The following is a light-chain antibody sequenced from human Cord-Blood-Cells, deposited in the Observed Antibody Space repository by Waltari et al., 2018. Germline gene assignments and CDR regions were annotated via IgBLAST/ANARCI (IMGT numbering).Light chain of an antibody. V-gene: IGKV1-5*03. CDR1: QSISSW. CDR2: KAS. Sequence: DIQMTQSPSTLSASVGDRATITCWASQSISSWLAWYQQKPGKAPKLLIYKASSLESGVPSRFSGSGSGTEFTLTISSLQPDDFATYYCQQYNSYWTFGQGTKVEIK. J-gene: IGKJ1*01. CDR3: QQYNSYWT.